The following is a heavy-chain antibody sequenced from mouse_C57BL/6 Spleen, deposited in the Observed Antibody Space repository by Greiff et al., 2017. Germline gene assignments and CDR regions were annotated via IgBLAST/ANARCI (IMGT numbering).Heavy chain of an antibody. CDR2: IDPSDSYT. Sequence: QVQLQQPGAELVRPGTSVKLSCKASGYTFTSYWMHWVKQRPGQGLEWIGVIDPSDSYTNYNQKFKGKATLTVDTSSSTAYMQLSSLTSEDSAVYYCARRDSNHWYFDVWGTGTTVTVSS. CDR1: GYTFTSYW. D-gene: IGHD2-5*01. J-gene: IGHJ1*03. CDR3: ARRDSNHWYFDV. V-gene: IGHV1-59*01.